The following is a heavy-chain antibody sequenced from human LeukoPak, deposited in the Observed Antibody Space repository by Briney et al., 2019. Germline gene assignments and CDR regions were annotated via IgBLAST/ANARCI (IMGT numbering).Heavy chain of an antibody. D-gene: IGHD2-15*01. Sequence: GGSLRLSCTASGINFSNYWMSWVRQAPGKGLEWVANIKLDGTTKDYVDSVKGRFTIFRDNAKNSLYLQMNNLRGDDTAVYYCATVAGDCSGGRCYLLRFDHWGQGTLVIVSS. CDR3: ATVAGDCSGGRCYLLRFDH. V-gene: IGHV3-7*01. CDR2: IKLDGTTK. J-gene: IGHJ4*02. CDR1: GINFSNYW.